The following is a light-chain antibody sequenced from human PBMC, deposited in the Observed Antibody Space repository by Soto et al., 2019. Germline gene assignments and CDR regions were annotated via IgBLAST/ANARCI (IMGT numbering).Light chain of an antibody. CDR1: QSVSSSY. J-gene: IGKJ5*01. CDR3: QQYGTSPGIT. Sequence: EIVLTQSPGTLSLSPGERATLSCRASQSVSSSYLAWYQQKPGQAPRLLIYGASSRATGIPDRFSGSGSGTDFTLNISRLEPEDFSVYYCQQYGTSPGITFGPGTRLEIK. CDR2: GAS. V-gene: IGKV3-20*01.